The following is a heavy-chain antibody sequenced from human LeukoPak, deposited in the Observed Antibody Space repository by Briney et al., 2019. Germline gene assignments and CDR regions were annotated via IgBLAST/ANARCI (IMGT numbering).Heavy chain of an antibody. V-gene: IGHV3-30*18. CDR1: GFTFSSYG. J-gene: IGHJ4*02. D-gene: IGHD3-22*01. Sequence: PGGSLRLSCAASGFTFSSYGMHWVRQAPGKGLEWVAVISYDGSNKYYADSVKGRFTISRDNSKNTLYLQMNSLRAEDTAVYYCAKVSYDTLPDYWGQGTLVTVSS. CDR3: AKVSYDTLPDY. CDR2: ISYDGSNK.